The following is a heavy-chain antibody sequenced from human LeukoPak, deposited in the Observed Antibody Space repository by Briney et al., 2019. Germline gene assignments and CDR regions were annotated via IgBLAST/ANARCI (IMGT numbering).Heavy chain of an antibody. CDR2: ISGSGGST. D-gene: IGHD7-27*01. CDR3: AKRPWGLYYYYGMDV. Sequence: GGSLRLSCAASGFTFSSYAMSWVHQAPGKGLEWVSAISGSGGSTYYADSVKGRFTISRDNSKNTLYLQMNSLRAEDTAVYYCAKRPWGLYYYYGMDVWGQGTTVTVSS. J-gene: IGHJ6*02. V-gene: IGHV3-23*01. CDR1: GFTFSSYA.